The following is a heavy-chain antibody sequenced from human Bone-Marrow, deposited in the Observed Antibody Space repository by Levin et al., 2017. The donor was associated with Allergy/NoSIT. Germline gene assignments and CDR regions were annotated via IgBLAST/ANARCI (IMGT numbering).Heavy chain of an antibody. D-gene: IGHD6-13*01. CDR3: AKDSRYGSSWSDYYYFYIDV. V-gene: IGHV3-9*01. Sequence: SLKISCVASGITFDDYAMHWVRQPPGKGLEWVSGIIWNGDNLGYADSVKGRFTISRDNAQNSLYLQMNSLRVEDTALYFCAKDSRYGSSWSDYYYFYIDVWGKGTPVTVSS. CDR2: IIWNGDNL. CDR1: GITFDDYA. J-gene: IGHJ6*03.